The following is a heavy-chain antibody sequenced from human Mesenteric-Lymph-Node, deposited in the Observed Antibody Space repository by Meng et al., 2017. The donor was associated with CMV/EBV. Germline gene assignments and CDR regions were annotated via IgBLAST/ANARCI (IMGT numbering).Heavy chain of an antibody. Sequence: GESLKISCAASGFTFSIYSMNWVRQAPGKGLEWVANIKQDGSEKYYVDSVKGRFTMSRDNAKNSLYLQMNSLRAEDTAVYYCAREQQQLVMYYFDYWGQGTLVTVSS. J-gene: IGHJ4*02. D-gene: IGHD6-13*01. CDR1: GFTFSIYS. V-gene: IGHV3-7*01. CDR2: IKQDGSEK. CDR3: AREQQQLVMYYFDY.